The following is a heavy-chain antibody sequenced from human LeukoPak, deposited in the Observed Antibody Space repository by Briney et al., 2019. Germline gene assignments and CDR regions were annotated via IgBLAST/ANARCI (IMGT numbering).Heavy chain of an antibody. D-gene: IGHD3-10*01. CDR3: ARDSGGSGSPFDY. CDR2: IYHSGST. CDR1: GGSISSSNW. V-gene: IGHV4-4*02. Sequence: MASETLSLTCAVSGGSISSSNWWTWVRQSPGKGLEWIGEIYHSGSTNYNPSLKSRVTISVDTSKNQFSLKLSSVTAADTAVYYCARDSGGSGSPFDYWGQGTLVTVSS. J-gene: IGHJ4*02.